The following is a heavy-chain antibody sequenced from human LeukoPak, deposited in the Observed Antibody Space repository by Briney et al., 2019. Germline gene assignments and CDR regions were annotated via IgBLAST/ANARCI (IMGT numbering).Heavy chain of an antibody. J-gene: IGHJ4*02. CDR1: GFTFSSYS. CDR3: ARGGMITFGGVIEFDY. D-gene: IGHD3-16*02. CDR2: ISSSSSYI. Sequence: PGGSLRLSCAASGFTFSSYSMNWVRQAPGKGLEWVSSISSSSSYIYYADSVKGRFTISRDNAKNSLYLQMNSLRAEDTAVYYCARGGMITFGGVIEFDYWGQGTLVTVSS. V-gene: IGHV3-21*01.